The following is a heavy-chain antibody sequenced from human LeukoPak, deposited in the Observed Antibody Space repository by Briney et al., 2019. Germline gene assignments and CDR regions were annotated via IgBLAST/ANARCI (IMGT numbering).Heavy chain of an antibody. Sequence: ASVKVSXKASGYTFTGYYMHWVRQAPGQGLEWMGWINPNSGGTHYAQKFQGRVTMTRDTSISTAYMELSSLRSDDTAVYYCARGRRTSYYFDYWGQGTLVTVSS. CDR2: INPNSGGT. D-gene: IGHD6-6*01. J-gene: IGHJ4*02. CDR3: ARGRRTSYYFDY. V-gene: IGHV1-2*02. CDR1: GYTFTGYY.